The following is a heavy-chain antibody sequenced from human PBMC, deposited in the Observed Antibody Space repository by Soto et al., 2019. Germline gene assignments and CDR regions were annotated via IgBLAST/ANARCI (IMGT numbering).Heavy chain of an antibody. V-gene: IGHV6-1*01. J-gene: IGHJ4*02. CDR3: VSDRDGSGRSDLQY. D-gene: IGHD6-19*01. CDR2: TYYRSKWFG. CDR1: GESVSSNIAA. Sequence: SQTLSLTCAISGESVSSNIAAWNWIRQSPSRGLEWLGRTYYRSKWFGEYALSVKSRITINADTSKNQFSLQLSSVTLEDTAVYYCVSDRDGSGRSDLQYRGQGTLVTV.